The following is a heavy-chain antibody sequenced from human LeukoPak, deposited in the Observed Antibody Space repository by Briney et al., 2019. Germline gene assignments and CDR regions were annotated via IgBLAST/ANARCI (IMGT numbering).Heavy chain of an antibody. CDR3: ARLAPEDCSSTSCYTGGPYYYMDV. CDR1: GFTFSDYY. D-gene: IGHD2-2*02. CDR2: ISSSGSTI. J-gene: IGHJ6*03. V-gene: IGHV3-11*01. Sequence: KPGGSLRLSCAASGFTFSDYYMSWIRQAPGKGLEWVSYISSSGSTIYYADSVKGRFTISRDNAKNSLYLQMNSLRAEDTAVYYCARLAPEDCSSTSCYTGGPYYYMDVWGKGTTVTVSS.